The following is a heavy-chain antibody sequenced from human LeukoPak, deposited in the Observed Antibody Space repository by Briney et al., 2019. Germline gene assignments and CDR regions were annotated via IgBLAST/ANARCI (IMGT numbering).Heavy chain of an antibody. D-gene: IGHD3-9*01. CDR2: IYPGDSDT. CDR3: ARQQYYDILTGYYYAFDI. V-gene: IGHV5-51*01. CDR1: GYSFTSYW. Sequence: GESLKISCKGSGYSFTSYWIGWVRQMPGKGLEWMGIIYPGDSDTRYSPSFQGQVTISADKSISTAYLQWSSLKASDTAMYYCARQQYYDILTGYYYAFDIWGQGTMVTVSS. J-gene: IGHJ3*02.